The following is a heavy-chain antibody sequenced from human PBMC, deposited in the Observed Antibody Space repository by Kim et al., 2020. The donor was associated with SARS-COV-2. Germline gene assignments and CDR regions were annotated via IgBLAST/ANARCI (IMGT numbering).Heavy chain of an antibody. CDR2: IYYSGNS. V-gene: IGHV4-59*08. D-gene: IGHD6-19*01. CDR1: GGPIRSYF. Sequence: SETLSLTCTVSGGPIRSYFWSWIRQAPGKELEWIGYIYYSGNSDYNPSLRSRATLSFDMSKNQLSLKLRSVTAADTAVYYCARHNTGWYFDYWGQGALVT. CDR3: ARHNTGWYFDY. J-gene: IGHJ4*02.